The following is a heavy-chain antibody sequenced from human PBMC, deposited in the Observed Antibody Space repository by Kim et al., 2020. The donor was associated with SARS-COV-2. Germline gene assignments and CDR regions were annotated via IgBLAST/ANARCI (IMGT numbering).Heavy chain of an antibody. V-gene: IGHV4-31*03. CDR3: ARVAAVAGTGYYFDY. CDR2: IYYSGST. Sequence: SETLSLTCTVSGGSISSGGYYWSWIRQHPGKGLEWIGYIYYSGSTYYNPSLKSRVTISVDTSKNQFSLKLSSVAAADTAVYYCARVAAVAGTGYYFDYWGQGTLVTVSS. CDR1: GGSISSGGYY. D-gene: IGHD6-19*01. J-gene: IGHJ4*02.